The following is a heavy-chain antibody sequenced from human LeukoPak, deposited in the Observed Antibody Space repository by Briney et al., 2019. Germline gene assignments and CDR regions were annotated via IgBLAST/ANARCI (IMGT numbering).Heavy chain of an antibody. J-gene: IGHJ4*02. CDR2: TSDRAGSS. CDR1: GFTFSTYG. D-gene: IGHD1-26*01. Sequence: GGSLRLSCVASGFTFSTYGMSWVRQAPGKGLEWVSTTSDRAGSSSYSDSVKGRFTISRDNSKNTLYLQMNSLRAEDTAVYYCANNRIVGTTPLDYWGQGTLVIVSS. CDR3: ANNRIVGTTPLDY. V-gene: IGHV3-23*01.